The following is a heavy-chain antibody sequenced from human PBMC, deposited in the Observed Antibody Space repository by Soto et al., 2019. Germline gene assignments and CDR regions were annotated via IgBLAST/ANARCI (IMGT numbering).Heavy chain of an antibody. CDR2: IKQDGSKK. Sequence: GGSLRLSCVASGFTFSSYWMSWVRQTPGKGLEWVANIKQDGSKKYYVDSVKGRFTISRDNAKNSLYLEMNSLRAEDTAVYYCARATCSSSTCYAVYFDSWGQGTQVTVSS. CDR1: GFTFSSYW. V-gene: IGHV3-7*01. CDR3: ARATCSSSTCYAVYFDS. D-gene: IGHD2-2*01. J-gene: IGHJ4*02.